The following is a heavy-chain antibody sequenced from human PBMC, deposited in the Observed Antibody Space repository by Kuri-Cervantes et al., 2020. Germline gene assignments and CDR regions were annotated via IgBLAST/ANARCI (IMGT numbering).Heavy chain of an antibody. CDR3: ARSIVVVITAINAFDI. D-gene: IGHD2-15*01. V-gene: IGHV4-39*01. J-gene: IGHJ3*02. Sequence: SQTLSLTCDVSGGSISTNVYTWGWLRQSPGKGLEWIGNMHYSGSTYYNPSLKSRVTISVDTSKNQFSLKLSSVTAADTAVYYCARSIVVVITAINAFDIWGRGTMVTVSS. CDR1: GGSISTNVYT. CDR2: MHYSGST.